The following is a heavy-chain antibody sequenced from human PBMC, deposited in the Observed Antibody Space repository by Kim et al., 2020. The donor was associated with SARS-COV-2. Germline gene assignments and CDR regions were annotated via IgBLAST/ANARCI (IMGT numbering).Heavy chain of an antibody. CDR3: ARDFAYCGGDCYSTLWMGGYYYYMDD. CDR1: GFTFSSYS. V-gene: IGHV3-48*02. Sequence: GGSLRLSCAASGFTFSSYSMNWVRQDPGKGLEWVSYISSSSSTIYYADSVKGRFTISRDNAKNSLYLQMNSLRDEDTAVYYCARDFAYCGGDCYSTLWMGGYYYYMDDLGKVATVTVSS. J-gene: IGHJ6*03. D-gene: IGHD2-21*02. CDR2: ISSSSSTI.